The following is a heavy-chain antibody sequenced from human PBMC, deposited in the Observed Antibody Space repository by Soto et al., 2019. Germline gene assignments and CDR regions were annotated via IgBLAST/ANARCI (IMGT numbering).Heavy chain of an antibody. CDR3: AKRAYGSDFDY. CDR2: ISGSGDST. J-gene: IGHJ4*02. D-gene: IGHD3-10*01. Sequence: EVHLLESGGGLVQPGGSLRLSCATSGFTFSSYAMNWVRQAPGKGLEWVSVISGSGDSTYYADSVKGRFTISRDNSKNTLYLQMNSLRAEDTAVYYCAKRAYGSDFDYWGQGTLVTVSS. CDR1: GFTFSSYA. V-gene: IGHV3-23*01.